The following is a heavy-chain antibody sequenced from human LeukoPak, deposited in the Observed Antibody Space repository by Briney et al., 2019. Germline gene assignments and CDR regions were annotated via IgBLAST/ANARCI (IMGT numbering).Heavy chain of an antibody. V-gene: IGHV4-39*07. Sequence: PSETLSLTCTVSGGSISSSSYYWGWIRQPPGKGLEWIGSIYYSGSTYYNPSLKSRVTISVDTSKNQFSLKLSSVTAADTAVYYCATGDAGYSYGYDWFDPWGQGTLVTVSS. CDR1: GGSISSSSYY. J-gene: IGHJ5*02. CDR2: IYYSGST. CDR3: ATGDAGYSYGYDWFDP. D-gene: IGHD5-18*01.